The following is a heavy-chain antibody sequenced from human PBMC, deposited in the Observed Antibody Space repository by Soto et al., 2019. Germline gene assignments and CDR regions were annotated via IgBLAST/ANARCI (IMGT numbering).Heavy chain of an antibody. CDR1: GYIRNTDW. CDR2: IDPLDSHT. V-gene: IGHV5-10-1*01. D-gene: IGHD5-12*01. J-gene: IGHJ4*02. Sequence: GETLEISCQSSGYIRNTDWISWVRQKPGKGLEWMGRIDPLDSHTKYSPSFEGRVNISADRSIATAYLHWTSLETSDTAIYYCSRYPGGLVAWDSWGEGTLVTVSS. CDR3: SRYPGGLVAWDS.